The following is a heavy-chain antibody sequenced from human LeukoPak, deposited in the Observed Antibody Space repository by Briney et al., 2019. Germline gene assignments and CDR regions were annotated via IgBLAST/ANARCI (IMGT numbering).Heavy chain of an antibody. Sequence: GGSLRLSCAASGVTFSSYAMGWVRQFPGKGLEWVSAISGSGYSTYYADSVKGRFTISRDNSKNTLHLQMNSLRAEDTAVYYCAKGPLIEVAGTTWDYWGQGTLVTVSS. V-gene: IGHV3-23*01. D-gene: IGHD6-19*01. CDR1: GVTFSSYA. CDR3: AKGPLIEVAGTTWDY. J-gene: IGHJ4*02. CDR2: ISGSGYST.